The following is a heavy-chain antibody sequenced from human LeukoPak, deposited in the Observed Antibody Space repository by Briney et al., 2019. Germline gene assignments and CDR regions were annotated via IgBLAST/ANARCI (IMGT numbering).Heavy chain of an antibody. CDR3: ARDLSPYYDFWSGYPGQGGPLDY. CDR1: GFTFSSYW. V-gene: IGHV3-74*01. D-gene: IGHD3-3*01. CDR2: INSDGSST. Sequence: GGSLRLSCAASGFTFSSYWMHWVRKAPGKGLVWVSRINSDGSSTSYADSVKGRFTISRDNAKNTLYLQMNSLRAEDTAVYYCARDLSPYYDFWSGYPGQGGPLDYWGQGTLVTVSS. J-gene: IGHJ4*02.